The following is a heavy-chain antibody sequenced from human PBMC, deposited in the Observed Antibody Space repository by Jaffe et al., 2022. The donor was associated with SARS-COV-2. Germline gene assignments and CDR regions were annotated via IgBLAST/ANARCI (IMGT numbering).Heavy chain of an antibody. CDR2: FYSSGGT. CDR1: GDSINSGKFY. J-gene: IGHJ4*02. D-gene: IGHD5-12*01. Sequence: QVQLQESGPGLVKPSQTLSLTCTVSGDSINSGKFYWSWIRQPAGNGLEWIGRFYSSGGTNYNPSLKSRLTISVDTSKNQFSLMLSSVTAADTAVYYCATSRYSAYDYYFDSWGQGILVTVSS. V-gene: IGHV4-61*02. CDR3: ATSRYSAYDYYFDS.